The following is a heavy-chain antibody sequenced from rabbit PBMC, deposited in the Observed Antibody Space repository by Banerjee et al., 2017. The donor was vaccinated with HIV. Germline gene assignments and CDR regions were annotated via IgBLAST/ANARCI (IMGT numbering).Heavy chain of an antibody. CDR3: ARDLARAIGWNFNL. D-gene: IGHD1-1*01. Sequence: QEQLEESGGDLVKPEGSLTLTCTASGFSFSNKYVMCWVRKAPGKGLEWIACINSNTSNTVYASWAKGPFNISKTPPTSLPLQKTSLTPADTAPYFCARDLARAIGWNFNLWGPGTLVPV. V-gene: IGHV1S45*01. J-gene: IGHJ4*01. CDR1: GFSFSNKYV. CDR2: INSNTSNT.